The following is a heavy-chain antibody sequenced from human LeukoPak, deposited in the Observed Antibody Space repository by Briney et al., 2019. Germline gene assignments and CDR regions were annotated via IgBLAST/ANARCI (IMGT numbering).Heavy chain of an antibody. CDR1: GGSFSGYY. J-gene: IGHJ4*02. CDR3: ARDPNSYGYFDY. D-gene: IGHD5-18*01. CDR2: IYHSGST. V-gene: IGHV4-34*01. Sequence: SETLSLTCAVYGGSFSGYYWNWIRQPPGKGLEWIGEIYHSGSTNYNPSLKSRVTISVDKSKNQFSLKLSSVTAADTAVYYCARDPNSYGYFDYWGQGTLVTVSS.